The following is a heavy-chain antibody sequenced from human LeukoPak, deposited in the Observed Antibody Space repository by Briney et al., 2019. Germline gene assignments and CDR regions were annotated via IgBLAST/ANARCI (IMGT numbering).Heavy chain of an antibody. V-gene: IGHV3-23*01. D-gene: IGHD3-22*01. CDR1: RFTFSRFA. J-gene: IGHJ2*01. Sequence: GGSLRLSCEASRFTFSRFAMSWIRQAPGTGLEWVSTLSGSGTATYYADSVKGRFTTSRDNSKDTLYLQMDNLRADDTAVYYCAKPANYYDSSGYYPMSPYWYFDLWGRGTLVTVSS. CDR2: LSGSGTAT. CDR3: AKPANYYDSSGYYPMSPYWYFDL.